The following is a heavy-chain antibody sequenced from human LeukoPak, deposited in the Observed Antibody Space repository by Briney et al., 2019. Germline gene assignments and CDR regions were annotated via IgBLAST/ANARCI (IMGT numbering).Heavy chain of an antibody. CDR1: GYTFPTYG. CDR3: ARDRMDTGRYFDY. V-gene: IGHV1-18*01. D-gene: IGHD3-10*01. J-gene: IGHJ4*02. CDR2: ISTYNGNT. Sequence: SVKVSYMPSGYTFPTYGITCVRQAPGHRLEWMRWISTYNGNTNYAQKLQGRVTMTTDTPPSTAYMELRSLRSDDTAMYYCARDRMDTGRYFDYWGQGTLVTVSS.